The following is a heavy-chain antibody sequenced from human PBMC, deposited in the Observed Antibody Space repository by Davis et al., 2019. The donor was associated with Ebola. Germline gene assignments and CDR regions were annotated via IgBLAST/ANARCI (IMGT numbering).Heavy chain of an antibody. CDR3: ARQGTTSWDS. Sequence: GESLKISCKDSGYSFTSYWINWVRQMPGKGLEWMGRIDPSDSYSNYSPSFQGQVTFSVDKSIRTAYLHWNSLKASDTATYYCARQGTTSWDSWGQGTLVTVSS. D-gene: IGHD2-2*01. CDR1: GYSFTSYW. V-gene: IGHV5-10-1*04. J-gene: IGHJ4*02. CDR2: IDPSDSYS.